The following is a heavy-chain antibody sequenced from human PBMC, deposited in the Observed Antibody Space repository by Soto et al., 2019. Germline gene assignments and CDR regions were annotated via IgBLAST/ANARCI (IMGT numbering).Heavy chain of an antibody. CDR3: ARDRDSSSWRYYYGMDV. V-gene: IGHV3-30-3*01. CDR2: ISYDGSNK. Sequence: GGSLRLSCAVSGVTLTNVWMNWVRQAPGKGLEWVAVISYDGSNKYYADSVKGRFTISRDNSKNTLYLQMNSLRAEDTAVYYCARDRDSSSWRYYYGMDVWGQGTTVTVSS. D-gene: IGHD6-13*01. CDR1: GVTLTNVW. J-gene: IGHJ6*02.